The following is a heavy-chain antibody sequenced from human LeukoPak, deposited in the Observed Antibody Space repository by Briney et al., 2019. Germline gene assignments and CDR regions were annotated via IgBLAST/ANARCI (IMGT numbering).Heavy chain of an antibody. V-gene: IGHV1-2*02. CDR2: INPNSGVV. CDR3: ARGEMSTITIDY. J-gene: IGHJ4*02. D-gene: IGHD5-24*01. CDR1: GYTFTGYY. Sequence: ASVKVSCKASGYTFTGYYIHWVRQAPGQGLEWMGWINPNSGVVNYAQRFQGRVTMTRDTPINTAYMEVSRLRSDDTAVYYCARGEMSTITIDYWGQGTLVTVS.